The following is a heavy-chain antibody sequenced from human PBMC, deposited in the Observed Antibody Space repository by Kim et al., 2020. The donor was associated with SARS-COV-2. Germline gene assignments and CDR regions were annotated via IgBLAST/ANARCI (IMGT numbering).Heavy chain of an antibody. CDR3: ARRGYDSGGYPY. CDR2: IYYSGST. J-gene: IGHJ4*02. D-gene: IGHD3-10*01. V-gene: IGHV4-39*01. CDR1: GGSISSSSYY. Sequence: SETLSLTCTVSGGSISSSSYYWGWIRQPPGKGLEWIGNIYYSGSTYYNPSLKSRVTISVDTSKNQFSLKLSSVTAADTAVYYCARRGYDSGGYPYWGQGT.